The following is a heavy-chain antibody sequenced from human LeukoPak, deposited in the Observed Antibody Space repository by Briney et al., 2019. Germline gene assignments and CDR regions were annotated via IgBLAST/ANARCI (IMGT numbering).Heavy chain of an antibody. CDR1: GFTFDDYG. Sequence: GGSLRLSCAASGFTFDDYGMSWVRQAPGKGLEWVSGINWNGGSTGYADSVKGRFTISRDNAKNSLYLQMNSLRAEDTALYYCARDPPTGYSSGWYSDYWGQGTLVTVSS. J-gene: IGHJ4*02. D-gene: IGHD6-19*01. V-gene: IGHV3-20*04. CDR3: ARDPPTGYSSGWYSDY. CDR2: INWNGGST.